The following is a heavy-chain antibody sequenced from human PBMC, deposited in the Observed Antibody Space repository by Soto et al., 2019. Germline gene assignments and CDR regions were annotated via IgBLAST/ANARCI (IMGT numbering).Heavy chain of an antibody. CDR1: GGSISSGGYY. Sequence: SETLSLTCTVSGGSISSGGYYWSWIRQHPGKGLEWIGYIYYSGSTYYNPSLKSRVTISVDTSKNQFSLKLSSVTAADTAVYYCARDTAYYDFWSGNNWFDPWGQGTLVTVSS. CDR2: IYYSGST. CDR3: ARDTAYYDFWSGNNWFDP. D-gene: IGHD3-3*01. V-gene: IGHV4-31*03. J-gene: IGHJ5*02.